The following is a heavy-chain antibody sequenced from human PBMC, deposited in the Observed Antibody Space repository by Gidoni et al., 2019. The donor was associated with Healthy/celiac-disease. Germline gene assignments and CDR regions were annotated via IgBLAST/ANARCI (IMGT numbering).Heavy chain of an antibody. CDR1: GGSIRSGGYY. D-gene: IGHD3-22*01. V-gene: IGHV4-31*03. CDR2: IYYSGST. CDR3: AGGEPRYYDSSGLDY. J-gene: IGHJ4*02. Sequence: QVQLQESGPGLVKPSQTLSLTCTVSGGSIRSGGYYWSWIRQHPGKGLEWIGYIYYSGSTYYNPSLKSRVTISVDTSKNQFSLKLSSVTAADTAVYYCAGGEPRYYDSSGLDYWGQGTLVTVSS.